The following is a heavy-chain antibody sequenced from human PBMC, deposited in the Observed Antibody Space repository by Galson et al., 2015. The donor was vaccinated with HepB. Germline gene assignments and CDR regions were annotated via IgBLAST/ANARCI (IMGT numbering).Heavy chain of an antibody. CDR1: GVSISISSYY. CDR3: VRHRNADYYYHMDV. Sequence: SETLSLTCTVSGVSISISSYYWGWIRQPPGKGLEWVASIYYNGYTHYNPSLESRVTISADTSKNQFSLRLSSVTAADTAVYYCVRHRNADYYYHMDVWGQGTTVTVSS. CDR2: IYYNGYT. J-gene: IGHJ6*02. V-gene: IGHV4-39*01.